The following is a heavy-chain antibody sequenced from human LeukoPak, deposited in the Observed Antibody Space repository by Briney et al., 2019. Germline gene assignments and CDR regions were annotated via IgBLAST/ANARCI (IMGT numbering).Heavy chain of an antibody. CDR1: GFTFSSYG. CDR3: ASLTGLFDY. Sequence: GGSLRLSCAASGFTFSSYGMHWARQAPGKGLEWVAVIWYDGSNKYYADSVKGRFTISRDNSKNTLYLQMNSLRVEDTAVYYCASLTGLFDYWGQGTLVTVSS. V-gene: IGHV3-33*01. J-gene: IGHJ4*02. CDR2: IWYDGSNK.